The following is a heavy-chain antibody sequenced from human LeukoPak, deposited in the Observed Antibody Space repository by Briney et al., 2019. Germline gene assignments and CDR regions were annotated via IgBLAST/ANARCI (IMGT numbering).Heavy chain of an antibody. V-gene: IGHV3-23*01. CDR1: GFTFSSCA. CDR2: VSVNDGTT. D-gene: IGHD3-10*01. CDR3: AKELHGSGNYAFDY. J-gene: IGHJ4*02. Sequence: GGSLRLSCAASGFTFSSCALSWVRQAPGKGLEWVSTVSVNDGTTYYADSVKGRFTISRDNSKNTLYLQMNSLRAEDTAVYFCAKELHGSGNYAFDYWGQGTLVTVSS.